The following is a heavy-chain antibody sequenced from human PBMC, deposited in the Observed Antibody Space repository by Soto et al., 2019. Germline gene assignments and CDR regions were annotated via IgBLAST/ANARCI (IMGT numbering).Heavy chain of an antibody. CDR2: FYYSGST. CDR1: GGSISSGGYY. CDR3: ARGITMVRGVGLFYFDY. J-gene: IGHJ4*02. Sequence: QVQLQESGPGLVKPSQTLSLTCTVSGGSISSGGYYWNWIRQHPGKGLEWIGYFYYSGSTYYNPSLKRRVTISVDPSKNQSSLKMSSVTAADTAVYYCARGITMVRGVGLFYFDYWGQGTLVTVSS. V-gene: IGHV4-31*03. D-gene: IGHD3-10*01.